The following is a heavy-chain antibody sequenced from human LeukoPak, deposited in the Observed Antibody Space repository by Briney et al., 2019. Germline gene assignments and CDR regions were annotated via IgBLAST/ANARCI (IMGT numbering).Heavy chain of an antibody. CDR1: GFIFGDYD. J-gene: IGHJ4*02. V-gene: IGHV3-49*04. CDR3: TRDLGYYSGWYEYFDY. CDR2: VRRKAYGEAT. Sequence: GGSLRLSCSGSGFIFGDYDMNWVRQAPGKGLEWVGFVRRKAYGEATEYAASVKGRFTISRDDSRSVAYLHVNRLKTEDTAIYYCTRDLGYYSGWYEYFDYWGQGTLVTVSS. D-gene: IGHD6-19*01.